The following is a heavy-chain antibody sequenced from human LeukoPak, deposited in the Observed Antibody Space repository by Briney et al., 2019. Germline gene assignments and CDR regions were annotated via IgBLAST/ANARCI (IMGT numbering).Heavy chain of an antibody. Sequence: GGSLRLSCAASGFDFSNYVMTXXRQAPGXXXXXXXXXTSSGGITYYSDSVXGRFTISRDNSKNTLYLQMNSLRAEDTALYYCAKPPGRSSNWYWEFESWGQGTMVTVSS. J-gene: IGHJ4*02. CDR2: XTSSGGIT. CDR1: GFDFSNYV. D-gene: IGHD6-13*01. CDR3: AKPPGRSSNWYWEFES. V-gene: IGHV3-23*01.